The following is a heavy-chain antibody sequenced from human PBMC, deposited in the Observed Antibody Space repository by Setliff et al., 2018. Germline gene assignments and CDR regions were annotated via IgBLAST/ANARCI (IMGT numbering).Heavy chain of an antibody. V-gene: IGHV3-23*01. CDR2: ISGSGGST. CDR1: GFTFSSYA. D-gene: IGHD2-15*01. J-gene: IGHJ4*02. Sequence: GGSLRLSCAASGFTFSSYAMTWVRQAPGKGLEWVSVISGSGGSTYYADSVKGRFTISRDNSKNTLYLQMNSLRAEDTAVYYCAKDGSGKGHLYLLEGYFDYWGQGALVTVSS. CDR3: AKDGSGKGHLYLLEGYFDY.